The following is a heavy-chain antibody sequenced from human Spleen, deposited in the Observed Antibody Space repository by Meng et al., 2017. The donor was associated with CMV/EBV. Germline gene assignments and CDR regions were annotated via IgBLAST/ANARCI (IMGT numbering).Heavy chain of an antibody. Sequence: DSYMTWIRQAPGKGLEWVSYISTSGITIYYADSVRGRFTISRDNSKNTLYLQMNSLRAEDTAVYYCARELRKLVVPAAVDYYGMDVWGQGTTVTVSS. CDR2: ISTSGITI. V-gene: IGHV3-11*04. J-gene: IGHJ6*02. CDR1: DSY. CDR3: ARELRKLVVPAAVDYYGMDV. D-gene: IGHD2-2*01.